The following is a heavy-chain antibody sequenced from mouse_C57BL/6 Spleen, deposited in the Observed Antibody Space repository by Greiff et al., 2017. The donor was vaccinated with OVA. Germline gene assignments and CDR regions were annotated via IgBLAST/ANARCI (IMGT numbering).Heavy chain of an antibody. Sequence: QVQLQQSGAELARPGASVKLSCKASGYTFTSYGISWVKQRTGQGLEWIGEIYPRSGNTYYNEKFKGKATLTADKSSSTAYMELRSLTSEDSAVYFCARGVITTVVADEYYYAMDYWGQGTSVTVSS. J-gene: IGHJ4*01. CDR3: ARGVITTVVADEYYYAMDY. CDR1: GYTFTSYG. D-gene: IGHD1-1*01. CDR2: IYPRSGNT. V-gene: IGHV1-81*01.